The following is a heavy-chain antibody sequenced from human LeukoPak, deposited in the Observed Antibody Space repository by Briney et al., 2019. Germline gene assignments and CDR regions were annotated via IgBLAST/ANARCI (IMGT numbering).Heavy chain of an antibody. CDR1: GFTFSXXA. V-gene: IGHV3-23*01. J-gene: IGHJ4*02. CDR2: XXGSGGST. D-gene: IGHD3-22*01. CDR3: AKARGDRYYYDSSGYWDY. Sequence: GFTFSXXAMSWVRXAPGKGLEXXSAXXGSGGSTYYADSVKGRFTISRDNSKNTVYLKMNSLRAEDTAVYYCAKARGDRYYYDSSGYWDYWGQGTLVTVSS.